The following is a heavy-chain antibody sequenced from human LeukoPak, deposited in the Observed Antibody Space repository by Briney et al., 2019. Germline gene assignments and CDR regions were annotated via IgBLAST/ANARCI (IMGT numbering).Heavy chain of an antibody. CDR2: ISGSGGST. CDR1: GFTVSSKY. CDR3: ASGDDYGDFDY. Sequence: GGSLRLSCAVSGFTVSSKYMSWVRQAPGKGLEWVSAISGSGGSTYYADSVAGRFTISRDNAKNTVYLQMNSLRAEDTAVYYCASGDDYGDFDYWGQGTLVTVSS. V-gene: IGHV3-66*02. D-gene: IGHD4-17*01. J-gene: IGHJ4*02.